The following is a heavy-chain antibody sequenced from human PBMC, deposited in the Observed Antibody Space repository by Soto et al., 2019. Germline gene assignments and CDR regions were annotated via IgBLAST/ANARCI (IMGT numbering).Heavy chain of an antibody. J-gene: IGHJ3*02. Sequence: QVQLQESGPGLVKPSETLSLTCTVSGGSISSYYWSWIRQPPGKGLEWIGYIYYSGSTNYNSSLKSRVTISVDTSKNQFSLKLSSVTAADTAVYYCARDRFDCSGGSCYNVGAFDIWDQGTMVIVSS. CDR3: ARDRFDCSGGSCYNVGAFDI. CDR1: GGSISSYY. V-gene: IGHV4-59*01. D-gene: IGHD2-15*01. CDR2: IYYSGST.